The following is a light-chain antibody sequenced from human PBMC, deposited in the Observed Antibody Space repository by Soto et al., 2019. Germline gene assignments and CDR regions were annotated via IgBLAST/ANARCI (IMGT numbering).Light chain of an antibody. Sequence: QSALTQPASVSGSPGQSITISCTGTSSDDGGYNYVSWYQQHPVKAPKLIIYDATNRPSGVSDRFSGSKSGNTASLTISGLQAEDEADYYCSSYTSSSTPYVFVTGTKLTVL. CDR3: SSYTSSSTPYV. J-gene: IGLJ1*01. CDR2: DAT. CDR1: SSDDGGYNY. V-gene: IGLV2-14*01.